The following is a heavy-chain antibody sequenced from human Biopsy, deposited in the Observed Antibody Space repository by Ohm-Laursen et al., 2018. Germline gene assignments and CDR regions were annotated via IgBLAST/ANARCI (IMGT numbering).Heavy chain of an antibody. D-gene: IGHD3-3*01. CDR3: ARELGDFWGGRQFDF. J-gene: IGHJ5*01. CDR1: GYTFTEYY. CDR2: IDPKSGGT. V-gene: IGHV1-2*02. Sequence: GASVKVSCKVSGYTFTEYYINWVRQAPGQGLEWMGWIDPKSGGTNYAQKFQGRVTMTRDTSISTTYMELRRLTSDDTAVFYCARELGDFWGGRQFDFWGQGTLVTVSS.